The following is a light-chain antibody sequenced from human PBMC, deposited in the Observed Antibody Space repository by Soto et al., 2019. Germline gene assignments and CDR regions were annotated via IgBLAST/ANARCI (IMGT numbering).Light chain of an antibody. V-gene: IGKV3-11*01. CDR1: QSINRY. Sequence: EIVLTQSPATLSLSPGERVTLSCRASQSINRYLAWYQQKPGQAPRLLIYDASERATGVPARFSGSGSGTDFTLTISSLEPEDFAVYYCQERTDWPLTFGGGTKVAIK. CDR3: QERTDWPLT. CDR2: DAS. J-gene: IGKJ4*01.